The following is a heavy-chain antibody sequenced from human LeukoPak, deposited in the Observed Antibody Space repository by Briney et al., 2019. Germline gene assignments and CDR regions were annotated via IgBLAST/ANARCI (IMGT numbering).Heavy chain of an antibody. D-gene: IGHD1-26*01. Sequence: GGSLRLSCAASGFTFSSYAMHWVRQAPGKGLEWVAVISYDGSNKYYADSVKGRFTISRDNSKNTLYLQMNSLRAEDTAVYYCARDHSGSYLGGDNWFDPWSQGTLVTVSS. CDR2: ISYDGSNK. J-gene: IGHJ5*02. CDR3: ARDHSGSYLGGDNWFDP. CDR1: GFTFSSYA. V-gene: IGHV3-30*04.